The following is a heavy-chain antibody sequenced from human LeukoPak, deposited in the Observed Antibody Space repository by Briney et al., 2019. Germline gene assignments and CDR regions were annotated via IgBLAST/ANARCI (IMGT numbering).Heavy chain of an antibody. V-gene: IGHV3-23*01. J-gene: IGHJ4*02. CDR3: AKLSDYYGSGSYLDY. D-gene: IGHD3-10*01. CDR1: GFTFSSYA. Sequence: PGGSRRLSCAASGFTFSSYAMSWVRQAPGKGLEWVSAISGSGGSTYYADSVKGRFTISRDNSKNTLYLQMNRLRAEDTAVYYCAKLSDYYGSGSYLDYWGQGTLVTVSS. CDR2: ISGSGGST.